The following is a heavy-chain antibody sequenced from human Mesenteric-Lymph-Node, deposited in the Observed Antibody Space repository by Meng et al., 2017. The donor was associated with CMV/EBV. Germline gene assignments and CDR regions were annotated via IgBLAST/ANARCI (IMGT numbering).Heavy chain of an antibody. J-gene: IGHJ3*02. CDR3: ARPGYCSSTSCYGHDAFDI. D-gene: IGHD2-2*01. CDR1: GYSFTSYW. V-gene: IGHV5-51*01. CDR2: IYPGDSDT. Sequence: GGSLRLSCKGSGYSFTSYWIGWVRQMPGKGLEWMGIIYPGDSDTRYSPSFQGQVTISADKSISTAYLQWNSLKASDTAMYYCARPGYCSSTSCYGHDAFDIWGQGTMVTVTS.